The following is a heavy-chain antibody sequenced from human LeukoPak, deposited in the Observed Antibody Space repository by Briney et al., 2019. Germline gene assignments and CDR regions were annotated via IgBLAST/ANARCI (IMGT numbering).Heavy chain of an antibody. CDR2: IYTSGST. V-gene: IGHV4-4*07. D-gene: IGHD6-19*01. Sequence: PSETLSLTCTVSGGSISSYYWSWIRQPAGKGLEWIGRIYTSGSTNYNPSLKSRVTMSVDTSKNQFSLKPSSVTAADTAVYYCARVGYSSGWYFDLWGRGTLVTVSS. J-gene: IGHJ2*01. CDR3: ARVGYSSGWYFDL. CDR1: GGSISSYY.